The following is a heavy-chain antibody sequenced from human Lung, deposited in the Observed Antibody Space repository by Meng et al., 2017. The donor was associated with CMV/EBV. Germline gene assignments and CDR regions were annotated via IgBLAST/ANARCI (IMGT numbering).Heavy chain of an antibody. J-gene: IGHJ4*02. V-gene: IGHV4-34*01. CDR2: INHSGTT. Sequence: SETLSLXCAVYGGSFSGYCLSWIRQPPGKGLEWIGEINHSGTTNYNPSLESRVTISVDTSKNQLSLKLSSVTAADTAVYYCARCFRGGGTQRRFGVFRSSYFFDYWGLGTXVTVSS. D-gene: IGHD3-3*01. CDR1: GGSFSGYC. CDR3: ARCFRGGGTQRRFGVFRSSYFFDY.